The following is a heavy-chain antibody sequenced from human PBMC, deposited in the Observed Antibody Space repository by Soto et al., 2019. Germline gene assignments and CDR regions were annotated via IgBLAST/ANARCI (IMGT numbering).Heavy chain of an antibody. D-gene: IGHD6-13*01. CDR1: GYTFTSYG. V-gene: IGHV1-18*01. Sequence: QVQLVQSGAEVKKPGASVKVSCKASGYTFTSYGISWVQQAPGQGLEWMGWISAYNGNTNYEQKLQGRVTMTTDTSTSTAYMELRSLRSDDTAVYYCARDLSIAAAAHYYYMDVWGKGTTDTDSS. J-gene: IGHJ6*03. CDR3: ARDLSIAAAAHYYYMDV. CDR2: ISAYNGNT.